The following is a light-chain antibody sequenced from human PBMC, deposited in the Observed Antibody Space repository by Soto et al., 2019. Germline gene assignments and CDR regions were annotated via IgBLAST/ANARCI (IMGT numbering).Light chain of an antibody. CDR1: QSLLYSNGYNY. CDR2: LGS. V-gene: IGKV2-28*01. CDR3: QQYNNWPPWT. Sequence: DIVMTQSPLSLPVTPGEPASISCRSSQSLLYSNGYNYLDWYLQKPGQSPQLLIYLGSNRSSGVPDRFSGSGSGTEFTLTISSLQSEDLAVYYCQQYNNWPPWTFGQGIKVDIK. J-gene: IGKJ1*01.